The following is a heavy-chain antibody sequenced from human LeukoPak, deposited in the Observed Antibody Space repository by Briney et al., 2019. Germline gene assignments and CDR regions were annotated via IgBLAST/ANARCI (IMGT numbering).Heavy chain of an antibody. CDR1: GFTFSSYA. Sequence: PGGSLRLSCAASGFTFSSYAMSWVRQAPGKGLEWVSAISGSGGSTYYADSVKGRFTISGDNSKNTLYLQMNSLRADDTAVYYCARDGDTSGYTDWGQGTLVTVSS. V-gene: IGHV3-23*01. D-gene: IGHD3-22*01. CDR3: ARDGDTSGYTD. J-gene: IGHJ4*02. CDR2: ISGSGGST.